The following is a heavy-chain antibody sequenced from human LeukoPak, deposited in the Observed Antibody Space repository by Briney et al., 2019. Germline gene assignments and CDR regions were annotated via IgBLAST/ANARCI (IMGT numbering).Heavy chain of an antibody. CDR2: IYGGTGT. CDR1: GFTVSNYY. Sequence: GGSLRLSCAASGFTVSNYYMSWLRQAPGRGLEWVSVIYGGTGTYYADSVKGRFTISRDNSKNTVYLQLNSLRVEDTALYYCARDASSGNDFDYWGQGTLVTVSS. V-gene: IGHV3-53*01. CDR3: ARDASSGNDFDY. D-gene: IGHD1-26*01. J-gene: IGHJ4*02.